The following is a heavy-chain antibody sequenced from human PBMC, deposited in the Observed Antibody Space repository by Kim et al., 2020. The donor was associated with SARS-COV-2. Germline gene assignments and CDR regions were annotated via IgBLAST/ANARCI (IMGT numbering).Heavy chain of an antibody. D-gene: IGHD2-15*01. V-gene: IGHV3-23*01. CDR3: ARHLRVTTVTFYSYLDL. Sequence: GGSLRLSCAASGPTSRNSAMSWVRQAPGKGLEWVAGIFGSGSGTYYADSVRGRFIISRDNSQGTVYLQMENLRTEGTAVYYCARHLRVTTVTFYSYLDLWGRGTLVTVSS. CDR1: GPTSRNSA. CDR2: IFGSGSGT. J-gene: IGHJ2*01.